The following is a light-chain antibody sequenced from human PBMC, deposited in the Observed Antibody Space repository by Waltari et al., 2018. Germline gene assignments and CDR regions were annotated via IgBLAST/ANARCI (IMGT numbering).Light chain of an antibody. V-gene: IGKV2-28*01. Sequence: DIVMTQSPLSLPVTPGQPASISCRSSQSLLHSNGYNYLDWYLQKPGQSPTLLIYLGSNRAXGVPDRFSGSXSXTDFTLKISRVXXXXVGVYYCMQALQTPWTFGXGTKVEX. CDR2: LGS. CDR3: MQALQTPWT. CDR1: QSLLHSNGYNY. J-gene: IGKJ1*01.